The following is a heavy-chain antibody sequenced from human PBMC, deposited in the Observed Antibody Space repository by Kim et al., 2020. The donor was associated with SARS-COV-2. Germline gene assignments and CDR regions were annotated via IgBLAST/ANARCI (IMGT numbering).Heavy chain of an antibody. CDR3: AKDPHGPLWFGESRENWFDP. D-gene: IGHD3-10*01. J-gene: IGHJ5*02. Sequence: GGSLRLSCAASGFTFGDYAMHWVRQAPGKGLEWVSGISWNSGGIGYADSVKGRFTISRDNAKNSLYLHMNSLRAEDTALYYCAKDPHGPLWFGESRENWFDPWGQGTLVTVSS. CDR1: GFTFGDYA. CDR2: ISWNSGGI. V-gene: IGHV3-9*01.